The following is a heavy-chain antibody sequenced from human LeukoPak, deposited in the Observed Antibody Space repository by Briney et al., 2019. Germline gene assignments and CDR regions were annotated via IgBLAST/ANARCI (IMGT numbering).Heavy chain of an antibody. J-gene: IGHJ6*02. CDR1: GFTFDDYA. CDR3: AKSTEPPEDYYYGMDV. D-gene: IGHD1-14*01. Sequence: GRSLRLSCAASGFTFDDYAMHWVRQAPGKGLEWVSGISWSSGSIGYADSVKGRFTISRDNAKNSLYLQMNSLRAEDTALYYCAKSTEPPEDYYYGMDVWGQGTTVTVSS. V-gene: IGHV3-9*01. CDR2: ISWSSGSI.